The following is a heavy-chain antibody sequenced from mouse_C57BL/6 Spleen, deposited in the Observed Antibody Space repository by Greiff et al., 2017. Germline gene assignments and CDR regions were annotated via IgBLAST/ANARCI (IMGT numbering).Heavy chain of an antibody. CDR3: ASIYYYGSSYGWYFDV. D-gene: IGHD1-1*01. Sequence: DVKLQESGPGLVKPSQSLSLTCSVTGYSITSGYYWNWIRQFPGNKLEWMGYISYDGSNNYNPSLKNRISITRDTSKNQFFLKLNSVTTEDTATYYWASIYYYGSSYGWYFDVWGTGTTVTVSS. CDR1: GYSITSGYY. CDR2: ISYDGSN. V-gene: IGHV3-6*01. J-gene: IGHJ1*03.